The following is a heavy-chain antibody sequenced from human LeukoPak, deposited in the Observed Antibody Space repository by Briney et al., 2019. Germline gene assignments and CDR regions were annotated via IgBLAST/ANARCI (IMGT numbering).Heavy chain of an antibody. V-gene: IGHV1-18*01. J-gene: IGHJ4*02. CDR3: ARGSTLPGGY. Sequence: ASVKVSCKASGYTFTSYGISWVRQAPGQGLEWMGWISAQKLQGRVTMTTDTSTSTAYMELRSLRSDDTAVYYCARGSTLPGGYWGQGTLVTVSS. CDR2: IS. CDR1: GYTFTSYG. D-gene: IGHD2-15*01.